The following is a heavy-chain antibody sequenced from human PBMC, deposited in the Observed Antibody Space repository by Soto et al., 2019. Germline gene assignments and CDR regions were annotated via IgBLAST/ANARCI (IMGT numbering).Heavy chain of an antibody. V-gene: IGHV1-46*03. CDR2: IKPSGGST. Sequence: QVQLVQSGAEVKRPGDSVTVSCKTSGYIFTSYWIHWVRQAPGQGLEWMGLIKPSGGSTTYAQKFQGRVTMTRDTPTSTEYMELRSLKSGDTSVYYCARVEGYSADERDWGQGTLVTVSS. CDR1: GYIFTSYW. J-gene: IGHJ4*02. CDR3: ARVEGYSADERD. D-gene: IGHD5-12*01.